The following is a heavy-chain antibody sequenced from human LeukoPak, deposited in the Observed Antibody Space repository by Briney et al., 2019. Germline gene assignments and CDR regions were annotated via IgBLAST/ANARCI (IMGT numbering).Heavy chain of an antibody. J-gene: IGHJ4*02. CDR1: GGTFISSA. Sequence: SVKVSCKASGGTFISSAISWVRQAPGQGLEWMGGIIPIFGTANYAQKFQGRVTITTDESTSTAYMELSSLRSDDTAVYYCATRPPYCSSTSCYQYDYWGQGTLVTVSS. CDR2: IIPIFGTA. D-gene: IGHD2-2*01. V-gene: IGHV1-69*05. CDR3: ATRPPYCSSTSCYQYDY.